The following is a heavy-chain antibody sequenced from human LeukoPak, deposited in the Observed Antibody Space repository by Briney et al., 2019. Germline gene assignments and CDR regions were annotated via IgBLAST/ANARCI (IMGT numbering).Heavy chain of an antibody. CDR3: ARANCSSTSCYIAIDF. V-gene: IGHV3-30*19. D-gene: IGHD2-2*01. CDR2: ISYDGSNK. CDR1: GFTFSSYG. Sequence: GRSLRLSCAASGFTFSSYGVNWVRQAPGKGLEWVAVISYDGSNKYYADSVKGRFTISRDNSKNTLYLQMNSLRAEDTAVYYCARANCSSTSCYIAIDFWGRGTLVTVSS. J-gene: IGHJ4*02.